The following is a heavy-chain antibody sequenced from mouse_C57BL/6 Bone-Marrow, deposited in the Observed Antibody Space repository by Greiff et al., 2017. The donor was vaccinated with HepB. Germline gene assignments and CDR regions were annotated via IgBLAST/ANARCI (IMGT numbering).Heavy chain of an antibody. CDR1: GFTFSDYG. D-gene: IGHD1-1*01. Sequence: EVQVVESGGGLVKPGGSLKLSCAAPGFTFSDYGMHWVRQAPEKGLEWVAYISSGSSTIYYADTVKGRFTISRDNAKNTLFLQMTSLRSEDTAMYYCARGLLRVPYFAYWGQGTTLTVSS. V-gene: IGHV5-17*01. CDR2: ISSGSSTI. J-gene: IGHJ2*01. CDR3: ARGLLRVPYFAY.